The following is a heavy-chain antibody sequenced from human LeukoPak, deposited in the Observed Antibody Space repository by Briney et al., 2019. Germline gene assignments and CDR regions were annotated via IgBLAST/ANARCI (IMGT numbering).Heavy chain of an antibody. Sequence: GGSLRLSCAASGFTFSSYSKNWVRQAPGTGLERVSSISSSSSYIYYANSVKGRFTISRDNAKNSLYLQMNSLRAEDTAVYYCARECTTGVCYFDYWGQGTLVTVSS. J-gene: IGHJ4*02. D-gene: IGHD2-8*01. V-gene: IGHV3-21*01. CDR2: ISSSSSYI. CDR1: GFTFSSYS. CDR3: ARECTTGVCYFDY.